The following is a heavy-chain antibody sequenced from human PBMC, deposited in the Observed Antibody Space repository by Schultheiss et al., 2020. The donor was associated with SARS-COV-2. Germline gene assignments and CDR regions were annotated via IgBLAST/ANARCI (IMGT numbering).Heavy chain of an antibody. Sequence: SQTLSLTCTVSGGSISSGGYYWSWIRQHPGKGLEWIGYIYYSGSTYYNPSLKSRVTISVDRSKNQFSLKLSSVTAADTAVYYCAREGSSPSWYYGMDVWGQGTTVTVSS. V-gene: IGHV4-31*03. J-gene: IGHJ6*02. CDR2: IYYSGST. D-gene: IGHD6-13*01. CDR3: AREGSSPSWYYGMDV. CDR1: GGSISSGGYY.